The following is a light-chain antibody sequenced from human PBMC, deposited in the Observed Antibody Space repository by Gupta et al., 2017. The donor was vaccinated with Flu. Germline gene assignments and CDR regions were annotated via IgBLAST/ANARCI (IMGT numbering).Light chain of an antibody. CDR1: SSNIENNY. Sequence: QSVLTQPPSVSAAPGQKVTISCSGSSSNIENNYVSWYQQLPGTAPKLLIYENDKRPSGIPDRFTGSKSDTSATLGITGLQTGDEADYYCGTWDSSLSAWVFGGGTKLTVL. J-gene: IGLJ3*02. V-gene: IGLV1-51*01. CDR2: END. CDR3: GTWDSSLSAWV.